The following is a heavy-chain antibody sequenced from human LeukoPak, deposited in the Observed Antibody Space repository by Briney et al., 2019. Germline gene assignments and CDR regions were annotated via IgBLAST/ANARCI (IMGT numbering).Heavy chain of an antibody. J-gene: IGHJ4*02. CDR3: AKDQGGPRFLEWLCNS. CDR2: IRGSGGST. V-gene: IGHV3-23*01. Sequence: GGSLRLSCAASGFTASINYMSWVRQAPGEGLEWVSAIRGSGGSTYYADSVKGRFTTSRDNSKNTLYLQMNSLRAEDTAVYYCAKDQGGPRFLEWLCNSWGQGTLVTVSS. D-gene: IGHD3-3*01. CDR1: GFTASINY.